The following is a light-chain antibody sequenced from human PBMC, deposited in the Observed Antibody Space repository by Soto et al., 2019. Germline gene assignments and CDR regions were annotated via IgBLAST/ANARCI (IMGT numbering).Light chain of an antibody. J-gene: IGLJ1*01. CDR3: LSHTTSRTYV. CDR1: SSDIGAYEY. V-gene: IGLV2-14*03. CDR2: NVN. Sequence: QSVLTQPASVSVSPGQSITISCIGTSSDIGAYEYVSWYQQHPGKPPKLMIYNVNNRPSGVSYRFSGSKSGNTASLTISRLQTEDEADYYCLSHTTSRTYVFGPGTKVTVL.